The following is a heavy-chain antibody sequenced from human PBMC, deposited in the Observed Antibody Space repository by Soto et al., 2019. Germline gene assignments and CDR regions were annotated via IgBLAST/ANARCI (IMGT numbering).Heavy chain of an antibody. CDR2: IDWDDDK. V-gene: IGHV2-70*11. Sequence: SGPTLVNPTQTLTLTCTFSGFSLSPNEMSVSWIRQPPGKALEWLARIDWDDDKYYSTSLKTRLTISKDTSKDQVVLTMTNMAPVDTATFSCARTRAPAPYHFDYGGRGPVLTVPS. CDR3: ARTRAPAPYHFDY. J-gene: IGHJ4*02. D-gene: IGHD2-2*01. CDR1: GFSLSPNEMS.